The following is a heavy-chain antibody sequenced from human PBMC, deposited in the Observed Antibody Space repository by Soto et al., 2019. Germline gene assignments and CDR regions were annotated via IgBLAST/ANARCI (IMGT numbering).Heavy chain of an antibody. J-gene: IGHJ6*03. CDR1: GFTFSSYA. CDR2: ISGSGGST. D-gene: IGHD2-15*01. CDR3: AKPHSTYCSGGSCYSDLYYYYMDV. Sequence: GGSLRLSCAASGFTFSSYAMSWVRQAPGKGLEWVSAISGSGGSTYYADSVKGRFTISRDNSKNTLYLQMNSLRAEDTAVYYCAKPHSTYCSGGSCYSDLYYYYMDVWGKGTTVTVSS. V-gene: IGHV3-23*01.